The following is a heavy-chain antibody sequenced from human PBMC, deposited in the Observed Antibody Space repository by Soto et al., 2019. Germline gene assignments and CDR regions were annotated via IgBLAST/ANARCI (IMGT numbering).Heavy chain of an antibody. CDR1: GFTFSSYA. Sequence: GGSLILSCAASGFTFSSYAMTWVRPAPGKGLEWVSAISGSGGNTYYADSVKGRFTISRDNSKNTLYLQMNSLRAEDTAVYYCAKALAPGPYCSGGSCQLDYWGQGTLVTVSS. CDR3: AKALAPGPYCSGGSCQLDY. V-gene: IGHV3-23*01. J-gene: IGHJ4*02. CDR2: ISGSGGNT. D-gene: IGHD2-15*01.